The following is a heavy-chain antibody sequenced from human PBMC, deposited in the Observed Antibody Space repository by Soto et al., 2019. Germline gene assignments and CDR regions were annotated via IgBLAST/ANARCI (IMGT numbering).Heavy chain of an antibody. D-gene: IGHD3-10*01. Sequence: QVQLVESGGGVVQPGRSLRLSCAASGFTFSSYAMHWVRQAPGKGLEWVAVISYDGSNKYYADSVKGRFTISRDNSKNTLYLQMNSLRAEDTAVYYCAREYGSGSYMVGPNWGQGTLVTVSS. J-gene: IGHJ4*02. CDR3: AREYGSGSYMVGPN. CDR1: GFTFSSYA. CDR2: ISYDGSNK. V-gene: IGHV3-30-3*01.